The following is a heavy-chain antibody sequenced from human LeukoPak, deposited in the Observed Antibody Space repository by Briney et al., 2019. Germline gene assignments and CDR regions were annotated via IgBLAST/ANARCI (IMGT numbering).Heavy chain of an antibody. CDR1: GHTFTGYY. V-gene: IGHV1-2*02. CDR2: INPNSGGT. D-gene: IGHD3-22*01. J-gene: IGHJ4*02. CDR3: ARDYYDSSGFQTTIDY. Sequence: ASVKVSCKATGHTFTGYYMHLVRQAPGQGLEWMGWINPNSGGTNYAQKFQGRVTMTRDTSISTAYMELSRLRSDDTAVYYCARDYYDSSGFQTTIDYWGQGTLVTVSS.